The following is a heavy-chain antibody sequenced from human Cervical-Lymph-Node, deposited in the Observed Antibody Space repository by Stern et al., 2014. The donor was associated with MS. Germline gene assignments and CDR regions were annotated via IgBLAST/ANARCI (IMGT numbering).Heavy chain of an antibody. V-gene: IGHV4-31*03. D-gene: IGHD1-1*01. CDR1: GGSINNGDYY. J-gene: IGHJ6*02. CDR2: IYYSGAT. Sequence: VQLGQSGPGLVKPSQTLSLTCTVSGGSINNGDYYWSWVRQHPGKGLEWLGYIYYSGATYYNPSLKGRLTISVDTSKRHFSLKLTSVTAADTAVYYCARELSGMYGMDVWGQGTTVTVSS. CDR3: ARELSGMYGMDV.